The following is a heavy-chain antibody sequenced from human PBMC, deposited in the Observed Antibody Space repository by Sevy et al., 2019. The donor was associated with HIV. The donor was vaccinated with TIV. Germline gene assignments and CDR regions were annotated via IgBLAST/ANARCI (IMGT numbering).Heavy chain of an antibody. D-gene: IGHD2-21*02. V-gene: IGHV3-30*04. CDR3: ARLFSCGGDCYYLDY. CDR2: MSHDGNYK. J-gene: IGHJ4*02. CDR1: GFTFSDYD. Sequence: QLGGSLRLSCAASGFTFSDYDMHWVRQAPGKGLEWVAVMSHDGNYKNHADSAKVRFTISRDNFKNTLYLQMNSLRVEDTAVYFCARLFSCGGDCYYLDYWGQGAPVTVSS.